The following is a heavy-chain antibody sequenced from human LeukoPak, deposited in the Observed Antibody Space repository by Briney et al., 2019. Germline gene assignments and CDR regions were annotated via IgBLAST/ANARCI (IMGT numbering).Heavy chain of an antibody. CDR3: AKGLYYDFWSGYLAY. Sequence: PGGSLRLSCAASGFNFSSYAMSWVRQAPGKGLEWVSAISGSGGSTYYADSVKGRFTISRDNSKNTLYLQRNSLRAEDTAVYYCAKGLYYDFWSGYLAYWGQGSLVTVSS. D-gene: IGHD3-3*01. CDR2: ISGSGGST. J-gene: IGHJ4*02. V-gene: IGHV3-23*01. CDR1: GFNFSSYA.